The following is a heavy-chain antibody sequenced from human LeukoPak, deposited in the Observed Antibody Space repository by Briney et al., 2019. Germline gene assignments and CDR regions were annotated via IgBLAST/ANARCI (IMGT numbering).Heavy chain of an antibody. V-gene: IGHV4-59*01. CDR1: GGSISSYY. CDR2: IYYSGST. Sequence: SETLSLTCTVSGGSISSYYWSWIRQPPGKGLEWIGYIYYSGSTNNNPSLKSRVTISVDKSKNQISLKLSSVTAADTAVYYCARGVSRGYSYGRYYMDVWGKGTTVTVSS. J-gene: IGHJ6*03. D-gene: IGHD5-18*01. CDR3: ARGVSRGYSYGRYYMDV.